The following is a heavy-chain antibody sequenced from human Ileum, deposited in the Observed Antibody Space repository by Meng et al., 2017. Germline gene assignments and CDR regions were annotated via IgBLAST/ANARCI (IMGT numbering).Heavy chain of an antibody. CDR2: MSGSGGMT. J-gene: IGHJ4*02. V-gene: IGHV3-23*01. Sequence: GGSLRLSCVASGFAFGSYIMTWVRQAPGKGLEYVSSMSGSGGMTYYADSVKGRFTISRDNSKNTLYLQMNSLGGDDTATYYCGKVDPITAHTSGWYGVDYWGQGKRVNGYS. CDR1: GFAFGSYI. CDR3: GKVDPITAHTSGWYGVDY. D-gene: IGHD6-13*01.